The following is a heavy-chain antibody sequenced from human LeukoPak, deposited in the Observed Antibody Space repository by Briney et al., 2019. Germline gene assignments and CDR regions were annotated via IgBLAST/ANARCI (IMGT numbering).Heavy chain of an antibody. J-gene: IGHJ4*02. Sequence: GRCLRLSCAASRFTFSKYWMLWVRQAPGKGLESVSRINTDGTVTTYADSVKGRFTVSRDNADNTMILQMNSVRDEDTAVYYCATKQWLAPPPDSWGQGTPVTVSS. CDR2: INTDGTVT. D-gene: IGHD6-19*01. CDR1: RFTFSKYW. CDR3: ATKQWLAPPPDS. V-gene: IGHV3-74*01.